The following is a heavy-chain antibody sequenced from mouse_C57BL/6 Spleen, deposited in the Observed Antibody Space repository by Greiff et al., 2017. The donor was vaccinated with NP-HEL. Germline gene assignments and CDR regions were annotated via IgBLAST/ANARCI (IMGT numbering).Heavy chain of an antibody. CDR3: AREGWLLRSLFAY. Sequence: EVQRVESGGGLVKPGGSLKLSCAASGFTFSDYGMHWVRQAPEKGLEWVAYISSGSSTIYYADTVKGRFTISRDNAKHTLFLQMTSLRSEDTAMYYCAREGWLLRSLFAYRGQGTLVTVSA. CDR2: ISSGSSTI. CDR1: GFTFSDYG. J-gene: IGHJ3*01. V-gene: IGHV5-17*01. D-gene: IGHD2-3*01.